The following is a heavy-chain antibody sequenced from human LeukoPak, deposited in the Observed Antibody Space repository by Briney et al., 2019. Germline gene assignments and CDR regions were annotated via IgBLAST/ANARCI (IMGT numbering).Heavy chain of an antibody. Sequence: TSETLSLTCTVSGGSISSSSYYWGWIRQPPGKGLEWIGSIYYSGSTNYNPSLKSRVTISVDTSKNQFSLKLSSVTAADTAVYYCASHRYDFWSGYYPTGHFDYWGQGTLVTVSS. CDR2: IYYSGST. D-gene: IGHD3-3*01. V-gene: IGHV4-39*07. J-gene: IGHJ4*02. CDR1: GGSISSSSYY. CDR3: ASHRYDFWSGYYPTGHFDY.